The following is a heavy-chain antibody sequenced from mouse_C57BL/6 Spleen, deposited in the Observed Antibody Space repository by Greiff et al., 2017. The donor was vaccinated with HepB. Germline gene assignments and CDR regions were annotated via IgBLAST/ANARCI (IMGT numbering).Heavy chain of an antibody. D-gene: IGHD2-5*01. CDR3: ARKKNSNPFAY. Sequence: VQLQQSGPVLAKPGASVKMSCKASGYTFTDYYMNWVKQSHGKSLEWIGVINPYNGGTSYNQKFKGKATLTVDKSSSTAYMELNSLTSEDSAVYYCARKKNSNPFAYWGQGTLVTVSA. J-gene: IGHJ3*01. CDR2: INPYNGGT. CDR1: GYTFTDYY. V-gene: IGHV1-19*01.